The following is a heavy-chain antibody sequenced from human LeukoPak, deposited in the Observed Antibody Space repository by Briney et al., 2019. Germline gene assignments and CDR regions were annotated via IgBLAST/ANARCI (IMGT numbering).Heavy chain of an antibody. CDR1: GFTFSSYG. J-gene: IGHJ3*02. CDR3: AKGLGIAVAGRAHDAFDI. CDR2: IRYDGSSK. Sequence: GGSLRLSCAASGFTFSSYGMHWVRQAPGKGLEWVAFIRYDGSSKYYADSVKGRFTISRDNSKNTLYLQMNSLRAEDTAVYYCAKGLGIAVAGRAHDAFDIWGQGTMVTVSS. V-gene: IGHV3-30*02. D-gene: IGHD6-19*01.